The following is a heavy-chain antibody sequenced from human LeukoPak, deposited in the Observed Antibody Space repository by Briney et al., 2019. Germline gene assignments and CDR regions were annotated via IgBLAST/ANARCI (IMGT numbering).Heavy chain of an antibody. CDR3: ARYSGSSAGWFDP. Sequence: SETLSLTCAVYGGSFSGYHWSWIRQPPGKGLEWIGEINHRGSTNYNPSLKSRVTMSVDTSKNQFSLKLSSVTAADTAVYYCARYSGSSAGWFDPWGQGTLVTVSS. V-gene: IGHV4-34*01. CDR1: GGSFSGYH. J-gene: IGHJ5*02. D-gene: IGHD6-6*01. CDR2: INHRGST.